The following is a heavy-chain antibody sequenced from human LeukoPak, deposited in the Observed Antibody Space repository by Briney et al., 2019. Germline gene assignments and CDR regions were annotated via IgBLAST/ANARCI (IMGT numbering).Heavy chain of an antibody. D-gene: IGHD6-6*01. Sequence: GGSLRLSCAASGFTFSGSAMHWVRQASGKGLEWVGRIRSKASSYATAYAAAVKGRFTISRDDSKNTLYLQMNSLRAEDTAVYYCAKAPRYSSSSYWGQGTLVTVSS. CDR2: IRSKASSYAT. V-gene: IGHV3-73*01. J-gene: IGHJ4*02. CDR3: AKAPRYSSSSY. CDR1: GFTFSGSA.